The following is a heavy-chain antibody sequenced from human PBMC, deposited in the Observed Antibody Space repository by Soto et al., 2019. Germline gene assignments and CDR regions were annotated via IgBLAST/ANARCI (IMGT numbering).Heavy chain of an antibody. CDR2: ISPHSGGS. V-gene: IGHV1-2*02. CDR1: GYTFTGDY. D-gene: IGHD2-8*02. J-gene: IGHJ4*02. CDR3: AREEQTGANYYLDY. Sequence: QVRLVQSGAEVKKPGASVKVSCKASGYTFTGDYIHWVRQAPGQGLEWMGSISPHSGGSNYAQRFQGRVTRNRDTSMTSVYMEMIGLTSADSAVYYCAREEQTGANYYLDYWGQGTLVTVSS.